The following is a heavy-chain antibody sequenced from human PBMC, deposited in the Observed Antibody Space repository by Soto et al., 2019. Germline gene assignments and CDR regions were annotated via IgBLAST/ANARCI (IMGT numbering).Heavy chain of an antibody. D-gene: IGHD3-16*01. CDR3: GRLPRLGDPSDY. CDR2: MSYTGTT. V-gene: IGHV4-28*01. J-gene: IGHJ4*02. Sequence: SETLSLTCVVSSYSISSGNWWGWIRQPPGKGLEWLVYMSYTGTTYYNSSLKSRVTMSVDTSKNQFSLRLSSVTAVDTAVYYCGRLPRLGDPSDYWGQGILVTVSS. CDR1: SYSISSGNW.